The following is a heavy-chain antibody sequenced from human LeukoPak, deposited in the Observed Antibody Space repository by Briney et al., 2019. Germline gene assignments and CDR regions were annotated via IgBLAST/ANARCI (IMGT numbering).Heavy chain of an antibody. Sequence: PGGSLRLSCAASGFTFSSYAMSWVRQAPGKGLEWVSAISGSGGSTYYADSVKGRFTISRDNSKNTLYLQMNSLRAEDTAVFYCAREPDSSSSRYFSYGMDVWGQGTTVTVSS. CDR2: ISGSGGST. CDR1: GFTFSSYA. D-gene: IGHD6-6*01. J-gene: IGHJ6*02. CDR3: AREPDSSSSRYFSYGMDV. V-gene: IGHV3-23*01.